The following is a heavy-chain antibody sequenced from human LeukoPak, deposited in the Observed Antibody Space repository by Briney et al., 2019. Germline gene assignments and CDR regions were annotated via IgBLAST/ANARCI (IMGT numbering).Heavy chain of an antibody. J-gene: IGHJ4*02. CDR3: ATGLIAAYEY. Sequence: SGGSLRLSCAASGLTFTNYWMHWVRQAPGKGLVWVSRITGDGSSTTYADPVKGRFTISRDNAKNTFYLQMNSLRADDTALYYCATGLIAAYEYWGQGALVTVSS. V-gene: IGHV3-74*01. CDR2: ITGDGSST. CDR1: GLTFTNYW. D-gene: IGHD2-15*01.